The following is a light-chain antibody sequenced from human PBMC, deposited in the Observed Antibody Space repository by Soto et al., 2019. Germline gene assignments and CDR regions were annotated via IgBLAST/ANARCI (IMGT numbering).Light chain of an antibody. CDR3: QQYNGT. CDR2: KAS. CDR1: QSIGNW. V-gene: IGKV1-5*03. Sequence: DIQITQSPSTLSASVGDRVTVTCRASQSIGNWLAWYQQKPGKAPNLLIYKASTLESGAPSRFSGSGSGTEFIFTISSLQPDDSATYYCQQYNGTFGQGTKVDIK. J-gene: IGKJ1*01.